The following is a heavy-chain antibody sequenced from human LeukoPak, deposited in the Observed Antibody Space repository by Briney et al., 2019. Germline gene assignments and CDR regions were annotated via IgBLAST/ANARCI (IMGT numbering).Heavy chain of an antibody. CDR2: ISSSSSTI. J-gene: IGHJ6*03. V-gene: IGHV3-48*02. D-gene: IGHD6-13*01. CDR1: GFTFDDYG. Sequence: GGSLRLSCAVSGFTFDDYGMSWVRQAPGKGLEWVSYISSSSSTIYYADSVKGRFTISRDNAKNSLYLQMNSLRDEDTAVYYCARGWYEALYYYYYYMDVWGKGTTVTVSS. CDR3: ARGWYEALYYYYYYMDV.